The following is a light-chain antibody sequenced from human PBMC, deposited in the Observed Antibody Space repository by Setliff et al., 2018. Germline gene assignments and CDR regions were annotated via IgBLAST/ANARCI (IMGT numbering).Light chain of an antibody. CDR2: DNN. J-gene: IGLJ2*01. CDR1: SSNIGNNY. CDR3: GTWDSSLSAGV. V-gene: IGLV1-51*01. Sequence: QSALTQPPSVSAAPGQKVTISCSGSSSNIGNNYVSWYQQLPGTAPKVLIYDNNKRPSGIPDRFSGSKSGTSATLGITGLQTGDEADYYCGTWDSSLSAGVFGGGTQLTVL.